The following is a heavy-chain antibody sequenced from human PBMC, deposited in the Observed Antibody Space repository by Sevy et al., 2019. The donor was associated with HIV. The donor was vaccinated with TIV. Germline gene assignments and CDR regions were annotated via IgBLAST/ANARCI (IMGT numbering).Heavy chain of an antibody. CDR2: MYSSGCT. D-gene: IGHD1-1*01. CDR3: ARESIGATGDFDY. CDR1: GGSLNNYF. V-gene: IGHV4-59*01. Sequence: SETLSLTCTVSGGSLNNYFWSWLRQPPGKGLEWIGYMYSSGCTNYNPSLKSRVTISVDTSKNQFSLKVRSVTAADTAVYYCARESIGATGDFDYWGQGTLVTVSS. J-gene: IGHJ4*02.